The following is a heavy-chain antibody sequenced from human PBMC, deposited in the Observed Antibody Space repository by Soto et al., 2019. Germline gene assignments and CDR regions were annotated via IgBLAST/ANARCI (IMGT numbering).Heavy chain of an antibody. CDR2: IWYDGSNK. V-gene: IGHV3-33*06. J-gene: IGHJ4*02. CDR1: GFTFISYG. CDR3: SKVLQYSITFDF. Sequence: GGSLRLSCAGSGFTFISYGMHWVRQAPGKGLEWVAVIWYDGSNKYYADSVKGRFTISRDNSKNTLYLQMNSLRAEDTAVYYCSKVLQYSITFDFRGLGTLVTVSS. D-gene: IGHD3-10*01.